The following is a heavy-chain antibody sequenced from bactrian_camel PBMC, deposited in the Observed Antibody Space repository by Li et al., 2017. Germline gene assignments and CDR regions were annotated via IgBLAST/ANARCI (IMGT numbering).Heavy chain of an antibody. D-gene: IGHD2*01. CDR2: IDTGDGST. V-gene: IGHV3S1*01. J-gene: IGHJ4*01. CDR1: RYTYKRNC. Sequence: HVQLVESGGGSVQAGGSLTLPCAAGRYTYKRNCMGWFRQAPGQEREGVAAIDTGDGSTYYLNSVEGRFTISHDNAKNTLYLQMNSLKPEDAGTYYCAVAIRGPGGYFGQGTQVTVS.